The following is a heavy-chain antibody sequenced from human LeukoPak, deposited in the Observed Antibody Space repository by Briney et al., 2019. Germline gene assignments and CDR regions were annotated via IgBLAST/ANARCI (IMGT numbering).Heavy chain of an antibody. V-gene: IGHV3-23*01. J-gene: IGHJ4*02. D-gene: IGHD1-26*01. CDR3: AKQNPLTGSSQPFDY. CDR2: ISGSGGST. Sequence: GGSLRLSCAASGFTFSSYVMSWVRQAPGKGLEWVSAISGSGGSTYYADSVKGRFTISRDNSKNTLYLQMNSLISEDLAVYYCAKQNPLTGSSQPFDYWGQGTLVTVSS. CDR1: GFTFSSYV.